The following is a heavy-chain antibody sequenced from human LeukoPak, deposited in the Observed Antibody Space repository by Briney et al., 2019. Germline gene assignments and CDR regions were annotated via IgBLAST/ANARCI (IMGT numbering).Heavy chain of an antibody. Sequence: GGSLRLSCAASGFMFRDYAMTWVRQAPGKGLEWVSAISGSGGSTFYVGSVKGRFTISRDTSKNTLYLQMTSLRAEDTATYYCAKGAAVAGEHFYGMDVWGQGTTVTVSS. CDR2: ISGSGGST. V-gene: IGHV3-23*01. CDR3: AKGAAVAGEHFYGMDV. CDR1: GFMFRDYA. J-gene: IGHJ6*02. D-gene: IGHD6-19*01.